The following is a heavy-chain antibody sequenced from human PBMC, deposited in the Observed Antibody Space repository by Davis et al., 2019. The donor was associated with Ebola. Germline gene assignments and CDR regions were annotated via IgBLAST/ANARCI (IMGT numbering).Heavy chain of an antibody. CDR3: ARDGYLGAAAGTNYFDY. V-gene: IGHV1-46*01. D-gene: IGHD6-13*01. J-gene: IGHJ4*02. CDR1: GYTFTSYY. Sequence: ASVKVSCKASGYTFTSYYMHWVRQAPGQGLEWMGIINPSGGSTSYAQKFQGRVTMTRDTSTSTVYMELSSLRSEDTAVYYCARDGYLGAAAGTNYFDYWGQGTLVTVSS. CDR2: INPSGGST.